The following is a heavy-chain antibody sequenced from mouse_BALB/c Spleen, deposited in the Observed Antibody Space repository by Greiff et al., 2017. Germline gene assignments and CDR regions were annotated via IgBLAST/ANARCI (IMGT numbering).Heavy chain of an antibody. CDR3: ARSHYGNYPWFAY. V-gene: IGHV5-17*02. D-gene: IGHD2-1*01. CDR1: GFTFSSFG. J-gene: IGHJ3*01. CDR2: ISSGSSTI. Sequence: EVQVVESGGGLVQPGGSRKLSCAASGFTFSSFGMHWVRQAPEKGLEWVAYISSGSSTIYYADTVKGRFTISRDNPKNTLFLQMTSLRSEDTAMYYCARSHYGNYPWFAYWGQGTLVTVSA.